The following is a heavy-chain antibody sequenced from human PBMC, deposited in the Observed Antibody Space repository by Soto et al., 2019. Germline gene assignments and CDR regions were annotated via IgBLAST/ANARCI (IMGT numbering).Heavy chain of an antibody. CDR1: GGSISSYY. V-gene: IGHV4-59*01. Sequence: SETLSLTCTVSGGSISSYYWSWIRQPPGKGLEWIGYIYYSGSTNYNPSLKSRVTISVDTSKNQFSLKLSSVTAADTAVYYCARVIVGVYYFDYWGQGTLVTVSS. CDR3: ARVIVGVYYFDY. CDR2: IYYSGST. D-gene: IGHD1-26*01. J-gene: IGHJ4*02.